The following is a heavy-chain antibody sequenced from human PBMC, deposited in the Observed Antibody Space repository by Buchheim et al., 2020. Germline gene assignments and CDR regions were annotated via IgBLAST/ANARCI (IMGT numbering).Heavy chain of an antibody. J-gene: IGHJ6*02. CDR1: GYTFTSYY. D-gene: IGHD3-3*01. Sequence: QVQLVQSGAEVKKPGASVKVSCKASGYTFTSYYMHWVRQAPGQGLEWMGIINPSGGSTSYAQKFQGRVTMTRDTSTSTVYMELSSLRSEDTAVYYCASEGSIFGVVTPGGYYYGMDVWGQGTT. V-gene: IGHV1-46*01. CDR3: ASEGSIFGVVTPGGYYYGMDV. CDR2: INPSGGST.